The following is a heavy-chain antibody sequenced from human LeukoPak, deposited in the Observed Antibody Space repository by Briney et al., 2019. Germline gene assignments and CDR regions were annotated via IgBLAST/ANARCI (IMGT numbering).Heavy chain of an antibody. CDR1: GYTFTGYY. Sequence: ASVKVSCKASGYTFTGYYMHWVRQAPGQGLEWMGRINPNSGGTNYAQKFQGRVTMTRDTSISTAYMELSRLRSDDTAVYYCARDTGDYYGSGSFDYWGQGTLVTVSS. CDR3: ARDTGDYYGSGSFDY. CDR2: INPNSGGT. J-gene: IGHJ4*02. V-gene: IGHV1-2*06. D-gene: IGHD3-10*01.